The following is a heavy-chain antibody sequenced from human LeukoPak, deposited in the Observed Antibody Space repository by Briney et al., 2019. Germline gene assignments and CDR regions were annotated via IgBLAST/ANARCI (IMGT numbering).Heavy chain of an antibody. CDR1: GYTFTGYY. CDR2: INPNSGGT. D-gene: IGHD2-8*01. V-gene: IGHV1-2*02. Sequence: ASVKVSCKASGYTFTGYYMHWVRQAPGQGLEWMGWINPNSGGTNYAQKFQGRVTMTRDTSISTADMELSRPRSDDTAVYYCARSAGHCGNGICFTEYYMDVWGKGTTVTVSS. J-gene: IGHJ6*03. CDR3: ARSAGHCGNGICFTEYYMDV.